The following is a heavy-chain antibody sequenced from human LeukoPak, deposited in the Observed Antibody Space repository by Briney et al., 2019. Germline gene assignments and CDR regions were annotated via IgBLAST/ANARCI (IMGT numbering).Heavy chain of an antibody. D-gene: IGHD6-13*01. CDR1: GFTFSSYG. V-gene: IGHV3-33*01. CDR2: IWYDGSNK. J-gene: IGHJ4*02. CDR3: ARGKYSSSWYDVYDY. Sequence: GRSLRLSCAASGFTFSSYGMHWVRQAPGKGLEWVAVIWYDGSNKYYADSVKGRFTISRDNSKNTLYLQMNSLRAEDTAVYYCARGKYSSSWYDVYDYWGQGTLVTVSS.